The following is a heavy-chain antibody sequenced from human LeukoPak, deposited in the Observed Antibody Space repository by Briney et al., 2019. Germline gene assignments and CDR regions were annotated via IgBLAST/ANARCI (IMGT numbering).Heavy chain of an antibody. CDR2: ISSSGSTI. CDR3: ARVWTYYYDSSGSESFDY. CDR1: GFTFSDYY. Sequence: GGSPRLSCAASGFTFSDYYMSWIRQAPGKGLEWVSYISSSGSTIYYADSAKGRFTISRDNAKNSLYLQMNSLRAEDTAVYYCARVWTYYYDSSGSESFDYWGQGTLVTVSS. V-gene: IGHV3-11*01. J-gene: IGHJ4*02. D-gene: IGHD3-22*01.